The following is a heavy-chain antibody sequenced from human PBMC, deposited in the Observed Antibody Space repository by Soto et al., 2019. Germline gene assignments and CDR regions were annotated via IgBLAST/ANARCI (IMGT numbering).Heavy chain of an antibody. J-gene: IGHJ6*02. D-gene: IGHD3-9*01. V-gene: IGHV1-8*02. CDR3: ARGSYDILTGYYNHYYYYGMDV. CDR2: MNPNSGNT. CDR1: GGTFSSYA. Sequence: ASVKVSCKASGGTFSSYAISWVRQATGQGLEWMGWMNPNSGNTGYAQKFQGRVTMTRNTSISTAYMELSSLRSEDTAVYYCARGSYDILTGYYNHYYYYGMDVWGQGTTVTVSS.